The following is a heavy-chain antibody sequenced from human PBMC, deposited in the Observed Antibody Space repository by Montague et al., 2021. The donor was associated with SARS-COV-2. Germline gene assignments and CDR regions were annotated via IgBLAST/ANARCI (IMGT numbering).Heavy chain of an antibody. CDR1: GGSTNTNNW. Sequence: SETLSLTCAVSGGSTNTNNWWTWVRQPPGEGLEWIGQIFHSGITNYNPXXESRVTISVDKSKNQFPLRLSSVTAADTAVYYCARGRLVGDSSSWYYFDYWGQGTLVAVSS. CDR2: IFHSGIT. D-gene: IGHD6-13*01. V-gene: IGHV4-4*02. CDR3: ARGRLVGDSSSWYYFDY. J-gene: IGHJ4*02.